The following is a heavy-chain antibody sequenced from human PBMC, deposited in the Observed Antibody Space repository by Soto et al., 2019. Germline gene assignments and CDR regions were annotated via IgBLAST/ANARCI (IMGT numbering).Heavy chain of an antibody. CDR2: INGDGSST. D-gene: IGHD6-19*01. J-gene: IGHJ4*02. V-gene: IGHV3-74*01. CDR1: GFTFTSYW. CDR3: AREWLGHDY. Sequence: GGSLRLSCAASGFTFTSYWMHWVRQAPGKGLVCVSRINGDGSSTTYADSVKGRFTVSRDNARNTLYLQMNSLRAEDTAVYYCAREWLGHDYWGQGTLVTVSS.